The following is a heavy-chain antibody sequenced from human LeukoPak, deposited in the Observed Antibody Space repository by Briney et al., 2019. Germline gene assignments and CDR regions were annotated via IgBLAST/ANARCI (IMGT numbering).Heavy chain of an antibody. V-gene: IGHV1-3*01. D-gene: IGHD5-12*01. Sequence: ASVKVSCKASGYTFTSYAMHWVRQAPGQRLEWMGWINAGKGNTKYSQKFQGRVTITRDTSASTAYMELSSLRSEDTAVYYCARDLLVATRPLHYWGQGTLVTVSS. CDR3: ARDLLVATRPLHY. CDR2: INAGKGNT. J-gene: IGHJ4*02. CDR1: GYTFTSYA.